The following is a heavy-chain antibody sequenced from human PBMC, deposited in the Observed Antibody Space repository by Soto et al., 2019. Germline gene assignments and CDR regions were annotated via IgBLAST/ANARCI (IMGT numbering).Heavy chain of an antibody. J-gene: IGHJ5*01. V-gene: IGHV3-7*03. CDR1: GFIFTNYW. CDR3: AKVGDIGSGYRWFDF. CDR2: MKEDGSEI. Sequence: EVQLVESGGGLVQPGGSLTLSCTTSGFIFTNYWMSWVRQAPGKGLEWVASMKEDGSEIFYLGSVKGRFTISRDNAKNSLYLLMNSLRVEDTALYYCAKVGDIGSGYRWFDFWGQGILVTVSS. D-gene: IGHD3-22*01.